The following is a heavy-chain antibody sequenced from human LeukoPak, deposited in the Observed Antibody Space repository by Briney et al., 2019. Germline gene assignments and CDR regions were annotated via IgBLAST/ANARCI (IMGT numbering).Heavy chain of an antibody. V-gene: IGHV3-30*18. CDR2: ISYDGSNK. Sequence: GGSLRLSCAASGFTFSSYWMSWVRQAPGKGLEWVAVISYDGSNKYYADSVKGRFTISRDNSKNTLYLQMNSLRAEDTAVYYCAKVNYYDSSGYHLEDAFDIWGQGTMVTVSS. D-gene: IGHD3-22*01. J-gene: IGHJ3*02. CDR1: GFTFSSYW. CDR3: AKVNYYDSSGYHLEDAFDI.